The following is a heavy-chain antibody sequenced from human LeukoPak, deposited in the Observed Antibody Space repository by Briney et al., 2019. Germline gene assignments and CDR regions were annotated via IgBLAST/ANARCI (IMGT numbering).Heavy chain of an antibody. CDR3: ARARAAYTLYYGMDV. V-gene: IGHV1-46*01. J-gene: IGHJ6*02. Sequence: ASVKVSCKASGYTFTSYSLHWVRQAPGQGLEWMGIINPSGFSPTYAQRFQGRVTITADESTSTAYMELSSLRSEDTAVYYCARARAAYTLYYGMDVWGQGTTVTVSS. CDR2: INPSGFSP. D-gene: IGHD2-15*01. CDR1: GYTFTSYS.